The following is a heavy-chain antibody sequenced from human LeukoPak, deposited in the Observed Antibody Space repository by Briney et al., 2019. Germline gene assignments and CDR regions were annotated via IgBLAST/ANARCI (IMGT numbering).Heavy chain of an antibody. CDR2: IKSKTDGGTT. D-gene: IGHD6-13*01. Sequence: GGSLRLSCAASGFTFSNAWMSWVRQAPGKGLEWVGRIKSKTDGGTTDYAAPVKGRFTISRDDSKNTLYLQMNSLKTEDIAVYYCTTAAGIAAAYNFDYWGQGTLVTVSS. V-gene: IGHV3-15*01. CDR3: TTAAGIAAAYNFDY. J-gene: IGHJ4*02. CDR1: GFTFSNAW.